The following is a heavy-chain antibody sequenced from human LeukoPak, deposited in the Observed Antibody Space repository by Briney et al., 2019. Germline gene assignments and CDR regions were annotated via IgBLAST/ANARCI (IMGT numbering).Heavy chain of an antibody. V-gene: IGHV1-69*05. CDR2: IIPIFGTA. Sequence: SVKVSCKASGGTFSSYAISWVRQAPGQGLEWMGGIIPIFGTANYAQKFQGRVTITRDTSASTAYMELSSLRSEDTAVYYCARTLTGPLALFDYWGQGTLVTVSS. J-gene: IGHJ4*02. CDR3: ARTLTGPLALFDY. CDR1: GGTFSSYA. D-gene: IGHD7-27*01.